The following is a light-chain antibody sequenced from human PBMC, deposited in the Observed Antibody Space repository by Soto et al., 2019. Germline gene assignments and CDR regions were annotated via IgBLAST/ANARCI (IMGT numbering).Light chain of an antibody. CDR1: SSDVGSYNL. CDR3: CSYAGSNTWV. V-gene: IGLV2-23*01. CDR2: EGS. J-gene: IGLJ3*02. Sequence: QSVLTQPASVSGSPGQSITISCTGTSSDVGSYNLVSWYQQHPGKAPKLIIYEGSKRPSGVSNRFSGSKSGNTASLTISGLQAEDESTYYCCSYAGSNTWVFGGGTKVTVL.